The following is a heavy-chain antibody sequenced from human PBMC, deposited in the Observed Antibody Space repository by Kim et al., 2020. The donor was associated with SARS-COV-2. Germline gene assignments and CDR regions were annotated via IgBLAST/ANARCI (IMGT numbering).Heavy chain of an antibody. CDR1: GFTFSNYA. CDR2: ISYDVGDK. Sequence: GGSLRLSCAASGFTFSNYAMHWVRQAPGKGLEWVAVISYDVGDKYYADSVKGRFTISRDNSKNTLYLQMNSLRVEDAAVYYCARDAILRWGSPSLSYYFDHWGQGTLVTVSS. J-gene: IGHJ4*02. D-gene: IGHD4-17*01. V-gene: IGHV3-30-3*01. CDR3: ARDAILRWGSPSLSYYFDH.